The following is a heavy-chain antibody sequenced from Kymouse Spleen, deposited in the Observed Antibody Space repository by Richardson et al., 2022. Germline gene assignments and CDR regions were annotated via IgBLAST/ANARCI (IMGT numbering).Heavy chain of an antibody. CDR2: IWYDGSNK. D-gene: IGHD3-10*01. CDR3: ARWVYYGSGSYYGWFDP. CDR1: GFTFSSYG. J-gene: IGHJ5*02. V-gene: IGHV3-33*01. Sequence: QVQLVESGGGVVQPGRSLRLSCAASGFTFSSYGMHWVRQAPGKGLEWVAVIWYDGSNKYYADSVKGRFTISRDNSKNTLYLQMNSLRAEDTAVYYCARWVYYGSGSYYGWFDPWGQGTLVTVSS.